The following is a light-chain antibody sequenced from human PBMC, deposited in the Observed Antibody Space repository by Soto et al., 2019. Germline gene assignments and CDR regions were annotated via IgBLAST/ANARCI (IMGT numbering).Light chain of an antibody. Sequence: EIVLTQSPATLSLSPGDRATLSCRASQSISGYLAWYQQKPGQAPRLLIYGASNRATGIPARFSGSGSGTDFTLTITSLEPEDFAVYYCQQRSNWPSTFGRGTKVEI. J-gene: IGKJ4*01. CDR2: GAS. CDR3: QQRSNWPST. CDR1: QSISGY. V-gene: IGKV3-11*01.